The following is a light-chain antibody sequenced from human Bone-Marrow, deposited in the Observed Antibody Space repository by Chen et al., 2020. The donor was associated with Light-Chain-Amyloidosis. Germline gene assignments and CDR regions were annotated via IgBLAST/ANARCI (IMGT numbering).Light chain of an antibody. V-gene: IGLV2-8*01. CDR1: SSDVGVYNS. CDR3: CSSYAGNNRV. J-gene: IGLJ2*01. CDR2: EVS. Sequence: QSALTQPHSASGSPGQSATISCTGTSSDVGVYNSVSWYQQHPGNAPKLMIFEVSKRPAGVPDRFSGSKSGNTASLTVSGLQAEDEADYYCCSSYAGNNRVFGGGTKLTVL.